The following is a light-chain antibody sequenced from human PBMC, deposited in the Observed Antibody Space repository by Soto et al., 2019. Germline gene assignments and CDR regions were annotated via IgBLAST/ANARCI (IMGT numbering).Light chain of an antibody. CDR3: QYWDDYSWT. J-gene: IGKJ1*01. V-gene: IGKV1-5*03. Sequence: DIPMTQSPSTLSASVGDRVTITCRASQSITDWLAWYQQKPGKAPKFLIYKAYNLEGGVPSRFSGRGSGTEFTLTISSVQPDDFATYYCQYWDDYSWTFGQGTKVEIK. CDR1: QSITDW. CDR2: KAY.